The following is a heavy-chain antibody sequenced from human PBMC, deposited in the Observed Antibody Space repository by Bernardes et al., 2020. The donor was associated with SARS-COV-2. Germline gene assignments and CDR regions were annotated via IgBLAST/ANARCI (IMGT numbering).Heavy chain of an antibody. CDR1: GWTFSSFW. D-gene: IGHD6-6*01. CDR3: ARDVVGKEDF. J-gene: IGHJ4*02. V-gene: IGHV3-74*01. CDR2: INEDGTIR. Sequence: GGSLRLSCAASGWTFSSFWMHWVRQVPGKGLVWVSRINEDGTIRDYADSVKGRFTISRDNAKNTLLLQMNSLRAEDTAIYYCARDVVGKEDFWGQGTLVTVSS.